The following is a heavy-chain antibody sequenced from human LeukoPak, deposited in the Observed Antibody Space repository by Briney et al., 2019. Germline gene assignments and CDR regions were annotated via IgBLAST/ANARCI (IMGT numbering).Heavy chain of an antibody. J-gene: IGHJ4*02. CDR3: ARSGAWIQLWIYFDY. CDR2: INPSGGST. D-gene: IGHD5-18*01. CDR1: GYTFTSYD. V-gene: IGHV1-46*01. Sequence: ASVKVSCKASGYTFTSYDMHWVRQAPGQGLEWMGIINPSGGSTSYAQKFQGRVTMTRDTSTSTVYMELSSLRSEDTAVYYCARSGAWIQLWIYFDYWGQGTLVTVSS.